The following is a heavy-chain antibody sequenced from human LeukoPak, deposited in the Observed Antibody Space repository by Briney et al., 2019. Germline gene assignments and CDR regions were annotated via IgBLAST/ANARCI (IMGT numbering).Heavy chain of an antibody. J-gene: IGHJ4*02. CDR1: GIDFRASG. V-gene: IGHV3-30*02. CDR2: IQTDGRDK. D-gene: IGHD3/OR15-3a*01. CDR3: ARGGGTVAIGRFDY. Sequence: GGSLRLSCAASGIDFRASGMHWVRQAPGMGLEWVTFIQTDGRDKYYAASVAGRFTISRDNSKNTVYLNMNNLRPDDTALYYCARGGGTVAIGRFDYWAQETLVTVS.